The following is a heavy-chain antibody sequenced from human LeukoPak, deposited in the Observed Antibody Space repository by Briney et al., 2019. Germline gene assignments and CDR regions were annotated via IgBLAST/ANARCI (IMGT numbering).Heavy chain of an antibody. CDR2: IKQDGSEK. D-gene: IGHD3-9*01. V-gene: IGHV3-7*01. Sequence: AGGSLRLSCAASGFTFSSYWMSWVRQAPGKGLEWVANIKQDGSEKYYVDSVKGRFTISRDNAKNSLYLQMNSLRAEDTAVYYCARDQGYYDILTGYSPTHFDYWGQGTLVTVSP. CDR3: ARDQGYYDILTGYSPTHFDY. J-gene: IGHJ4*02. CDR1: GFTFSSYW.